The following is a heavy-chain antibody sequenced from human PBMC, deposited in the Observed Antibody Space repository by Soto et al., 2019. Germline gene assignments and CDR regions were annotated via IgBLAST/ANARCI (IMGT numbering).Heavy chain of an antibody. Sequence: SETLSLTCTVSGGSISSSTYFWGWIRQPPGKGLEWIGSIYYSGSTYYNPSLKSRVTVSVDTSKNQFSLKLSSVTAADTAVYYCARHPSDFWFDPWGQGTLVTVSS. D-gene: IGHD2-21*02. J-gene: IGHJ5*02. CDR3: ARHPSDFWFDP. CDR2: IYYSGST. V-gene: IGHV4-39*01. CDR1: GGSISSSTYF.